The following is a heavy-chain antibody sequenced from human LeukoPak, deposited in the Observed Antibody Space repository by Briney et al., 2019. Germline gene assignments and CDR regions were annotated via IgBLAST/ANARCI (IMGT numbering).Heavy chain of an antibody. D-gene: IGHD3-10*02. J-gene: IGHJ5*02. Sequence: GGSLRLSXAASGFTFSSHWMGWVRQAPGKGLEWVANIKEDGSAEHYVDSVRGRFTISRDNAKNSLYLQMNSLRAEDTAVYYCARDAGYYVHDLWGQGTLVTVSS. CDR1: GFTFSSHW. CDR3: ARDAGYYVHDL. V-gene: IGHV3-7*01. CDR2: IKEDGSAE.